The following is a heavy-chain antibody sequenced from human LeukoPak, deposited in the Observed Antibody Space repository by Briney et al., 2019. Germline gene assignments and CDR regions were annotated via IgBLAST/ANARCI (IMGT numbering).Heavy chain of an antibody. CDR1: GYTFTSYD. CDR3: ARGHPSSSWIQNWFDP. CDR2: MNPNSGNT. V-gene: IGHV1-8*01. J-gene: IGHJ5*02. Sequence: ASVKVSCKASGYTFTSYDINWVRQATGQGLEWMGWMNPNSGNTGYAQKFQGRVTMTRNTSISTAYMELSSLRSEDTAVYYCARGHPSSSWIQNWFDPWGQGTLVTVSS. D-gene: IGHD6-13*01.